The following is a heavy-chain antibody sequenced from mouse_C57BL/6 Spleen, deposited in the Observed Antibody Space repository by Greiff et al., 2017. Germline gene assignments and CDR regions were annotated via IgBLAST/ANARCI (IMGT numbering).Heavy chain of an antibody. Sequence: QVQLQQPGAELVKPGASVKVSCKASGYTFTSYWMHWVKQRPGQGLEWIGRIHPSDSDTTYNQKFKGKATLTVYKSSSTAYMQLSSLTSEDSAVYYCAMGRYYDYAPAWFAYWGQGTLVTVSA. J-gene: IGHJ3*01. CDR3: AMGRYYDYAPAWFAY. CDR1: GYTFTSYW. CDR2: IHPSDSDT. D-gene: IGHD2-4*01. V-gene: IGHV1-74*01.